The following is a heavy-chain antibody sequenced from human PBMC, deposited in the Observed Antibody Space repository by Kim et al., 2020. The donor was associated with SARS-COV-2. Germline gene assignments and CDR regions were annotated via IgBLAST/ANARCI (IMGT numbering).Heavy chain of an antibody. V-gene: IGHV4-39*01. CDR3: ARQAPGSSITMVRGVIGY. D-gene: IGHD3-10*01. J-gene: IGHJ4*02. CDR1: GGSISSSSYY. Sequence: SETLSLTCTVSGGSISSSSYYWGWIRQPPGKGLEWIGSIYYSGSTYYNPSLKSRVTISVDTSKNQFSLKLSSVTAADTAVYYCARQAPGSSITMVRGVIGYWGQGTLVTVSS. CDR2: IYYSGST.